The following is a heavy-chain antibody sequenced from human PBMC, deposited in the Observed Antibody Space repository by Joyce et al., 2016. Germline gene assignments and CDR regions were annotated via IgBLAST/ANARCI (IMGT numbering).Heavy chain of an antibody. CDR3: ARDHISGWALEY. CDR2: IKGDGSDK. Sequence: SCAASGFSFSVYWMAWVRQAPGKGLEWVANIKGDGSDKYYVDSVKGRFTISRDNAKNSLYLQMDSLRAEDTALYYCARDHISGWALEYWGRGTLVTVSS. CDR1: GFSFSVYW. V-gene: IGHV3-7*01. J-gene: IGHJ4*02. D-gene: IGHD6-19*01.